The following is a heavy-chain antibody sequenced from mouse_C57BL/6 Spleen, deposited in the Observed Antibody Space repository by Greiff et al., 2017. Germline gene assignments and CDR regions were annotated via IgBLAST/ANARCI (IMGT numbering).Heavy chain of an antibody. Sequence: VQLKQSGAELVRPGASVKLSCTASGFNIKDDYMHWVKPRPEQGLEWIGWIDPENGDTEYASKFQGTATITADTSSNNAYLQLSSLTSDDTAVYYCTPSYHYAMYYWGQGTSVTVSS. CDR2: IDPENGDT. D-gene: IGHD2-10*01. J-gene: IGHJ4*01. CDR3: TPSYHYAMYY. CDR1: GFNIKDDY. V-gene: IGHV14-4*01.